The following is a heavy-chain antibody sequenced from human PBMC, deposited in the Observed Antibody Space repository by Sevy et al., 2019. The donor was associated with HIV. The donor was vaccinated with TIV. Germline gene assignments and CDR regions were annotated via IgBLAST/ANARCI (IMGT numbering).Heavy chain of an antibody. CDR1: GYTLTELS. CDR2: FDPEDGET. D-gene: IGHD2-15*01. CDR3: ATGGCSGGSCYPYYYYGMDV. J-gene: IGHJ6*02. V-gene: IGHV1-24*01. Sequence: ASVKVSCKVSGYTLTELSMHWVRQAPGKGLEWMGGFDPEDGETIYAQKFQGRVTMTEDTSTDTAYMELISLRSEDTAVYYCATGGCSGGSCYPYYYYGMDVWGQGTTVTVSS.